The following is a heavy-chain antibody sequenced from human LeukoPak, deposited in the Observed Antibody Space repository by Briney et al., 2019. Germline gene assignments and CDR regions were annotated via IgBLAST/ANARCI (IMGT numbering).Heavy chain of an antibody. J-gene: IGHJ4*02. V-gene: IGHV3-48*02. CDR2: ISSNSGTI. Sequence: PGGSLRLSCAASGFTFSSYSMNWVRQAPGKGLEWISYISSNSGTIYYADSVKGRFIISRDNARNSLYLQMNSLRDEDTAVYYCADRGDLQGYWGQGTLVTVSS. D-gene: IGHD2-21*02. CDR1: GFTFSSYS. CDR3: ADRGDLQGY.